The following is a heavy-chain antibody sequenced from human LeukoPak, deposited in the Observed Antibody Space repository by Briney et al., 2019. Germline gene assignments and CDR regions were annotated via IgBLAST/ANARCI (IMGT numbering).Heavy chain of an antibody. CDR2: ISSSSSYI. J-gene: IGHJ6*02. CDR3: ARDFSWITMVRGEYGMDV. Sequence: GGSLRLSCAASGFTFSSYSMNWVRQAPGKGLEWVSSISSSSSYIYYADSVKGRFTISRDNAKNSLYLQMNSLRAEDTAVYYCARDFSWITMVRGEYGMDVWGQGTTVTVSS. V-gene: IGHV3-21*01. D-gene: IGHD3-10*01. CDR1: GFTFSSYS.